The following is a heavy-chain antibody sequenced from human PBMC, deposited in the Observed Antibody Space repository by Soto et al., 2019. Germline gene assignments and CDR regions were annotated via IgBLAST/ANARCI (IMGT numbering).Heavy chain of an antibody. D-gene: IGHD2-2*01. J-gene: IGHJ6*02. V-gene: IGHV1-69*13. CDR2: IIPIFGTA. CDR3: ARHIVVVPNDGMDV. CDR1: GGTFSSYA. Sequence: SVKVSCKASGGTFSSYAISWVRQAPGQGLEWMGGIIPIFGTANYAQKFQGRVTITADESTSTAYMELSSLRSEDTAVYYCARHIVVVPNDGMDVWGRGTTVTVSS.